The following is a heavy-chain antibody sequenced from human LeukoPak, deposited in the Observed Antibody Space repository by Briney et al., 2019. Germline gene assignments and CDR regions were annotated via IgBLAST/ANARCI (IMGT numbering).Heavy chain of an antibody. V-gene: IGHV3-9*01. Sequence: GGSLRLSCAASGFTFDDYAMHWVRQAPGKGLEWVSGISWNSGSIGYADSVKGRFTISRDNAKNSLYPQMNSLRAEDTALYYCAKDRSNYYDSSGYSSWGQGTLVTVSS. CDR1: GFTFDDYA. J-gene: IGHJ5*02. D-gene: IGHD3-22*01. CDR2: ISWNSGSI. CDR3: AKDRSNYYDSSGYSS.